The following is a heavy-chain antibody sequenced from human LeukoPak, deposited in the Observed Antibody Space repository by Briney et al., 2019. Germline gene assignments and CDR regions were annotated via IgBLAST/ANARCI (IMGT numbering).Heavy chain of an antibody. CDR3: ARTSYCSDGSCYSDY. CDR2: ISAYNGNT. CDR1: GYTFSSYS. D-gene: IGHD2-15*01. Sequence: ASVKVSCKASGYTFSSYSISWVRQAPGQGLEWMGWISAYNGNTIYAQKVKGRVTMTTDTSTSTAYMELRSLKSDDTAVYYCARTSYCSDGSCYSDYWGQGTLVTVSS. V-gene: IGHV1-18*01. J-gene: IGHJ4*02.